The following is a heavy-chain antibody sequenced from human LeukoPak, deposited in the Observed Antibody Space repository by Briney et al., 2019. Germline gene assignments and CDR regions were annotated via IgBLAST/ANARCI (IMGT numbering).Heavy chain of an antibody. Sequence: SETLSLTCAVYGGSFSGYYWTWIRQPPGKGLEWIGYIYYSGSTNYNPSLTSRVTISVDTSKSQFSLKLSSVTAADTAVYYCARASGANWGSGWYFDLWGRGTLVTVSS. D-gene: IGHD7-27*01. CDR1: GGSFSGYY. CDR2: IYYSGST. CDR3: ARASGANWGSGWYFDL. V-gene: IGHV4-59*01. J-gene: IGHJ2*01.